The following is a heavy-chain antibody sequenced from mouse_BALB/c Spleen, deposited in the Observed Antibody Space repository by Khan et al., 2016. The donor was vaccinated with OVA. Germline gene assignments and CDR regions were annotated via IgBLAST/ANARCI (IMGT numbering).Heavy chain of an antibody. Sequence: QLEESGPGLVKPSQSLSLTCTVTGYSITSDYAWNWIRQFPGNKLEWMGYISYSGSTNYNPSLKSRISITRDTSENQFFLQLNSVTTEDTATYYCARTARIKYWGQGTTRTVSS. D-gene: IGHD1-2*01. V-gene: IGHV3-2*02. CDR1: GYSITSDYA. CDR2: ISYSGST. J-gene: IGHJ2*01. CDR3: ARTARIKY.